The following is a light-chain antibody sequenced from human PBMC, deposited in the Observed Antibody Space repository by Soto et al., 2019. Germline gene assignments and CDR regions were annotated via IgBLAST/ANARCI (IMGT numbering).Light chain of an antibody. V-gene: IGLV2-14*03. CDR1: SSDVDDYNY. CDR3: SSYTSISTY. J-gene: IGLJ1*01. CDR2: DVS. Sequence: QSVLTQPASVSGSPGQSITISCTGASSDVDDYNYISWYQQQPGKAPKLMIYDVSHRPSGVSIRFSGSKSGNTASLTISGLQAEDEADYYCSSYTSISTYFGTGTKLTVL.